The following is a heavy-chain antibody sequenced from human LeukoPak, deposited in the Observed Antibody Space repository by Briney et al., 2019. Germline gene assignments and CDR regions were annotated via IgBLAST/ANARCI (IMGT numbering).Heavy chain of an antibody. CDR1: GYTFTDYY. CDR2: INPNNGAT. CDR3: ARSSGDSSLDY. Sequence: ASVKVSCKAFGYTFTDYYIHWVRQAPGQGLKWMGWINPNNGATNYAQKFQGRVTMTRDTSISTAYMELSSLRSDDTAIFYCARSSGDSSLDYWGQGTLVTVSS. D-gene: IGHD2-15*01. V-gene: IGHV1-2*02. J-gene: IGHJ4*02.